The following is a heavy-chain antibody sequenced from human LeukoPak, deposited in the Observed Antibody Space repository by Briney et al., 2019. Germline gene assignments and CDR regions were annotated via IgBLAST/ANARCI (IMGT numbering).Heavy chain of an antibody. V-gene: IGHV3-30*18. Sequence: GGSLRLSCAASGFSLSAYWMTWVRQAPGKGLEWVAVISYDGSNKYYADSVKGRFTISRDNSKNTLYLQMNSLRAEDTAVYYCAKDYYDSSGYYYYYYYYGMDVWGQGTTVTVSS. CDR2: ISYDGSNK. CDR1: GFSLSAYW. J-gene: IGHJ6*02. CDR3: AKDYYDSSGYYYYYYYYGMDV. D-gene: IGHD3-22*01.